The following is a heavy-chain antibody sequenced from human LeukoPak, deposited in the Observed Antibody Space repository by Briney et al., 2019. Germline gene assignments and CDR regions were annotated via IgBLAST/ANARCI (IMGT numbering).Heavy chain of an antibody. D-gene: IGHD6-19*01. Sequence: GGSLRLSCAASGFTFANYAMSWVRQAPGKGLEWVSAISGSGHSAYYADSMKGRFTISRGNSKNTLYLQMNSLRAEDTAVYYCASPIIAVAGYFDYWGQGTLVTVSS. CDR1: GFTFANYA. CDR3: ASPIIAVAGYFDY. CDR2: ISGSGHSA. J-gene: IGHJ4*02. V-gene: IGHV3-23*01.